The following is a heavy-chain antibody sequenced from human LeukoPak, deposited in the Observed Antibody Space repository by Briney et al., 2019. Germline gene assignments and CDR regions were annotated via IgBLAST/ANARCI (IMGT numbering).Heavy chain of an antibody. D-gene: IGHD3-22*01. CDR1: GFTVSSNY. V-gene: IGHV3-66*02. J-gene: IGHJ4*02. CDR2: IYSGGST. Sequence: GGSLRLSCEASGFTVSSNYMSWVRQAPGKGLEWVSVIYSGGSTYYADSVKGRFTISRDNSKNTLYLQMNSLRAEDTAVYYCAREDRARYYDSSGYYYGFDYWGQGTLVTVSS. CDR3: AREDRARYYDSSGYYYGFDY.